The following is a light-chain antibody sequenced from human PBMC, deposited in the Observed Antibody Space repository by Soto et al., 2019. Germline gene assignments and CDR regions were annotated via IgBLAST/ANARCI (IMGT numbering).Light chain of an antibody. Sequence: QSVLTQPPSVSAAPGQKVTISCSGGTSNIGKNYVSWYQHLPGTAPKLLIFDNDKRPSGIPDRFSGSQSGTSATLGITGLQTGDEADYYCCSYVGSNIFYVFGTGTKVTVL. CDR3: CSYVGSNIFYV. J-gene: IGLJ1*01. CDR2: DND. V-gene: IGLV1-51*01. CDR1: TSNIGKNY.